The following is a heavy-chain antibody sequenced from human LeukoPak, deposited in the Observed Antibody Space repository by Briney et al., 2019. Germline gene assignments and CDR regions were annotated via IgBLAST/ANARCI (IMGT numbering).Heavy chain of an antibody. Sequence: SETLSLTCTVSNGSISTYYWTWIRQSAGKGLECIGRIYGSGSANYNPSLKSRVTMSVDTSKNQFSLRLTSVTAADTAVYYCARQTGSGLFILPGGQGTLVTVSS. V-gene: IGHV4-4*07. J-gene: IGHJ4*02. CDR2: IYGSGSA. D-gene: IGHD3/OR15-3a*01. CDR1: NGSISTYY. CDR3: ARQTGSGLFILP.